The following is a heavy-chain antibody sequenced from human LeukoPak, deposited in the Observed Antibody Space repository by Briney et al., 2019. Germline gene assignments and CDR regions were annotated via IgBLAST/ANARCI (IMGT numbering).Heavy chain of an antibody. Sequence: ASVKVSCKASGYTFTSYAMHWVRQAPGQRLEWMGWINAGNGNTKYSQKFQGRVTITRDTSESTAYMELSSLRSEDTAVYYCARGYYDSSGYPPLDYWGQGTLVTVSS. J-gene: IGHJ4*02. CDR1: GYTFTSYA. CDR2: INAGNGNT. D-gene: IGHD3-22*01. V-gene: IGHV1-3*01. CDR3: ARGYYDSSGYPPLDY.